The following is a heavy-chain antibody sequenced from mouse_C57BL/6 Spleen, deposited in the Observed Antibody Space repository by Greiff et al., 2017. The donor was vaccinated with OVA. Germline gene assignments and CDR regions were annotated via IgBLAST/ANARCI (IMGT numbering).Heavy chain of an antibody. D-gene: IGHD4-1*01. Sequence: EVKLVESGGGLVQPGGSLSLSCAASGFTFTDYYMSWVRQPPGKALEWLGFIRNKANGYTTEYSASVKGRFTISRDNSQSILYLQMNALRAEDSATYYCARYRAANWDYFDYWGQGTTLTVSS. V-gene: IGHV7-3*01. J-gene: IGHJ2*01. CDR2: IRNKANGYTT. CDR3: ARYRAANWDYFDY. CDR1: GFTFTDYY.